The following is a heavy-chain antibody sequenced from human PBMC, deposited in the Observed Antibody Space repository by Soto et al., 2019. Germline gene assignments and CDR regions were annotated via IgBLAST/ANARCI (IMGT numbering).Heavy chain of an antibody. J-gene: IGHJ4*02. Sequence: GGSLRLSCAASGFTFSSYGMHWVRQAPGKGLEWVAVISYNGSNKYYADSVKGRFTISRDNSKNTLYLQMNSLRAEDTAVYYCAKARTIIVVVPPAIDYWGQGTLGTVSS. V-gene: IGHV3-30*18. CDR2: ISYNGSNK. D-gene: IGHD2-2*01. CDR1: GFTFSSYG. CDR3: AKARTIIVVVPPAIDY.